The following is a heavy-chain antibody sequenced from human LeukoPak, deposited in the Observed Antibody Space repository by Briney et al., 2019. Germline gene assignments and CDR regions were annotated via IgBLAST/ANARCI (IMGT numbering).Heavy chain of an antibody. V-gene: IGHV4-39*01. CDR3: ARQLPTAAADTRGYFDY. D-gene: IGHD6-25*01. Sequence: IPSETLSLTCTVSAGSISIISSSTYYWGWIRQAPGKGLEWIGSLYYGENSHYNPSLKSRATLSVDTSNNQFSLKLTSVTAADAAVYFCARQLPTAAADTRGYFDYWGQGTVVTVSS. CDR1: AGSISIISSSTYY. J-gene: IGHJ4*02. CDR2: LYYGENS.